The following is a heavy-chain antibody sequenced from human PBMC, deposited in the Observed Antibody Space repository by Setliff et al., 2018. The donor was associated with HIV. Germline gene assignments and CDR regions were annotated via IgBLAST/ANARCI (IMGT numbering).Heavy chain of an antibody. CDR3: ARQGQLGSE. CDR1: GGSTTSGGYY. D-gene: IGHD1-1*01. CDR2: IYYSGST. V-gene: IGHV4-30-4*01. Sequence: PSETLSLTCSVSGGSTTSGGYYWSWIRQHPGKGLEYIGYIYYSGSTYYNPSLKSRITISVDTSKNQFSLKLSSVTAADTAVYYCARQGQLGSEWGQGTLVTVSS. J-gene: IGHJ4*02.